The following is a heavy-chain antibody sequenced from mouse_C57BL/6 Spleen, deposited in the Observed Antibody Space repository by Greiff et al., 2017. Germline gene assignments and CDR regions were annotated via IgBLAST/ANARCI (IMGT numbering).Heavy chain of an antibody. CDR1: GFTFSDSG. V-gene: IGHV5-17*01. CDR2: ISSGSGTI. J-gene: IGHJ1*03. D-gene: IGHD2-1*01. Sequence: EVKLVESGGGLVKPGGSLKLSCAASGFTFSDSGMHWVRQAPGKGLEWVAYISSGSGTIYYADTVKGRFTISRDNAKNTLFLQMTSLRSEDTAMDYCARERDLLRYFDVWGTGTTVTVSS. CDR3: ARERDLLRYFDV.